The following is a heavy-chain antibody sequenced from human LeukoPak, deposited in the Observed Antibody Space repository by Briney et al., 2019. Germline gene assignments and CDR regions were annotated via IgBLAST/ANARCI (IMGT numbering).Heavy chain of an antibody. CDR2: INHSGST. CDR1: GGSFSGYY. CDR3: ARVYCSSTSCYTDEYYFDY. V-gene: IGHV4-34*01. D-gene: IGHD2-2*02. Sequence: SETLSLTCAVYGGSFSGYYWSWIRQPPGKGLEWIGEINHSGSTNYNPSLKSRVTISVDTSKNQFSLKLSSVTAADTAVYYCARVYCSSTSCYTDEYYFDYWGQGTLVTVSS. J-gene: IGHJ4*02.